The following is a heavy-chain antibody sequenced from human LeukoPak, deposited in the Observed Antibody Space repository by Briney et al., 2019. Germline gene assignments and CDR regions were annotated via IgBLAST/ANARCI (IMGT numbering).Heavy chain of an antibody. Sequence: PSETLSLTCTVSGGSISSGSYYWSWIRQPAGKGLEWIGRIYTSGSTNYNPSLKSRVTISVDTSKNQFSLKLSSVTAADTAVYYCARETVEDDLWSGYFPDDYWGQGTLVTVSS. CDR3: ARETVEDDLWSGYFPDDY. D-gene: IGHD3-3*01. J-gene: IGHJ4*02. V-gene: IGHV4-61*02. CDR1: GGSISSGSYY. CDR2: IYTSGST.